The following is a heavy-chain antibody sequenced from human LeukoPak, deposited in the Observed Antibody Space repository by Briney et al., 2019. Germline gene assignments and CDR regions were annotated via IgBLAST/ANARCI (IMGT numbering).Heavy chain of an antibody. Sequence: GGSLRLSCAASGFTFSSIAMSWVRQGPDKGLEWVSTISGSGGGTYYADSVKGRFTISRDDSKNTLYLQMNSLRADDTAVYYCAKDLGRYRNNFFDYWGQGNLVTVSS. CDR2: ISGSGGGT. D-gene: IGHD1-26*01. V-gene: IGHV3-23*01. CDR1: GFTFSSIA. CDR3: AKDLGRYRNNFFDY. J-gene: IGHJ4*02.